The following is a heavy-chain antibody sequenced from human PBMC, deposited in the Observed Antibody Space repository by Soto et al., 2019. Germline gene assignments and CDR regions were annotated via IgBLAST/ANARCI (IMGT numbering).Heavy chain of an antibody. CDR1: GYTFTNFR. CDR3: ARVLPCDEAWFDP. D-gene: IGHD3-10*02. CDR2: ISAYTDTP. V-gene: IGHV1-18*03. Sequence: ASVKVSCKASGYTFTNFRVTWVRRAPGQGLEWMGWISAYTDTPNYAQKFKGRVTMTIDTPTSTAHMDLMSLTYDDMAVYYWARVLPCDEAWFDPWGRGTTVT. J-gene: IGHJ5*02.